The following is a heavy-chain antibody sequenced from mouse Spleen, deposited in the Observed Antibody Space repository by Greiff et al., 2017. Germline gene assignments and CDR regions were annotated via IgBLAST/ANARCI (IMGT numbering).Heavy chain of an antibody. Sequence: QVQLKQSGAELVKPGASVKLSCKASGYTFTSYWMHWVKQRPGQGLEWIGMIHPNSGSTNYNEKFKSKATLTVDKSSSTAYMQLSSLTSEDSAVYYCASRITTVGDYWGQGTTLTVSS. V-gene: IGHV1-64*01. D-gene: IGHD1-1*01. CDR3: ASRITTVGDY. CDR2: IHPNSGST. CDR1: GYTFTSYW. J-gene: IGHJ2*01.